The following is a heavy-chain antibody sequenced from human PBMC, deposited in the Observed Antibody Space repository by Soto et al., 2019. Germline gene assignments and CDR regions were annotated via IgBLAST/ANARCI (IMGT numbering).Heavy chain of an antibody. CDR1: GGSLSGYY. V-gene: IGHV4-34*01. CDR3: ARTGGMDV. Sequence: QVQLQQWGAGLLKPSETLSLTCAVYGGSLSGYYWSWIRQPPGKGLEWIGEINHSGNTNYNPSLKSRVTILVDTSKNQVSLKLSSVTAADTAVYYCARTGGMDVWGQGTTVTVSS. CDR2: INHSGNT. J-gene: IGHJ6*02.